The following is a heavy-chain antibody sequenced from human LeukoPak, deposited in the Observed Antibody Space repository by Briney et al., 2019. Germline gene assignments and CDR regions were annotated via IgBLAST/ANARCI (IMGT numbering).Heavy chain of an antibody. CDR1: GGSISSYY. CDR3: ARDRSYYDSSGYYIAGAFDI. J-gene: IGHJ3*02. V-gene: IGHV4-59*01. D-gene: IGHD3-22*01. CDR2: IYYSGST. Sequence: SETLSLTCTVSGGSISSYYWSWIRQPPGKGLEWIGYIYYSGSTYYNPSLKSRVTISVDTSKNQFSLKLSSVTAADTAVYYCARDRSYYDSSGYYIAGAFDIWGQGTMVTVSS.